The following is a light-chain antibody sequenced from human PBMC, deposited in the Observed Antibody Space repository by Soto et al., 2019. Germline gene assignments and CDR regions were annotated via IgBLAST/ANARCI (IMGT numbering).Light chain of an antibody. Sequence: DIQMTQSPSTLSASVGDRVTITCRASQSISNWLAWYQQKPGKAPKLLIYDASSLESGVPSRFSGSGSGTEFTLTISSSQSEDFGVYYCQQYDNWWTFGQGTKVDIK. CDR2: DAS. J-gene: IGKJ1*01. CDR1: QSISNW. CDR3: QQYDNWWT. V-gene: IGKV1-5*01.